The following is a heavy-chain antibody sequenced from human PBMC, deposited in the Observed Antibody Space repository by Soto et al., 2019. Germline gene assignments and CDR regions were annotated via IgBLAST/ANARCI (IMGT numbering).Heavy chain of an antibody. V-gene: IGHV3-23*01. CDR3: AKALRIMITFGGVFAPFDY. CDR1: GFTFSSYA. Sequence: EVQLLESGGGLVQPGGSLRLSCAASGFTFSSYAMSWVRQAPGKGLEWVSAISGSGGSTYYADSVKGRFTIYRDNSNNTLYLQMNSLRAEDTAVYYCAKALRIMITFGGVFAPFDYWGQGTLVTVSS. D-gene: IGHD3-16*02. CDR2: ISGSGGST. J-gene: IGHJ4*02.